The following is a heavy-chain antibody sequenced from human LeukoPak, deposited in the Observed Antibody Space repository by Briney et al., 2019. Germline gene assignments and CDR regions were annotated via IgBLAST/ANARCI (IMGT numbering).Heavy chain of an antibody. D-gene: IGHD3-3*01. CDR2: INPSGGST. V-gene: IGHV1-46*01. CDR3: ARGHYDFWSGFPSNWFDP. J-gene: IGHJ5*02. CDR1: GYTFTSCY. Sequence: ASVKVSCKASGYTFTSCYMHWVRQAPGQGLEWMGIINPSGGSTGYAQKFKGRVTMTRDTSTSTVYMELSSLRSEDTAVYYCARGHYDFWSGFPSNWFDPWGQGTLVTVSS.